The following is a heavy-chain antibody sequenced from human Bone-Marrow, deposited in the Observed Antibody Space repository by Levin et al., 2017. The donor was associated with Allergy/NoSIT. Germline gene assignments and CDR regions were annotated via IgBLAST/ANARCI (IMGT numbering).Heavy chain of an antibody. V-gene: IGHV3-11*01. Sequence: GGSLRLSCAASGFTFSDYDMSWIRQPPGKGLEWVSYITRSDTIYYADSVKGRFTISRDNAKNSLYLQMNSLRAEDTAVYYCARDKRALWFREYHDAFDFWGQGTMVTVSS. CDR1: GFTFSDYD. CDR2: ITRSDTI. D-gene: IGHD3-10*01. J-gene: IGHJ3*01. CDR3: ARDKRALWFREYHDAFDF.